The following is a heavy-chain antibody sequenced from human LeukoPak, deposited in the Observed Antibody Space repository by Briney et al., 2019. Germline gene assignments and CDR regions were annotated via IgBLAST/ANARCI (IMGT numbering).Heavy chain of an antibody. V-gene: IGHV4-31*03. Sequence: SQTLSLTCTVSGGSISSGGYYWSWIRQHPGKGLEWIGHIYYSGSTHYNPSLKSRVIISVDTSKNQFSLKLSSVTAADTAVYYCARYCGGDCSAWFDPWGQGTMVADSS. D-gene: IGHD2-21*02. CDR1: GGSISSGGYY. CDR2: IYYSGST. J-gene: IGHJ5*02. CDR3: ARYCGGDCSAWFDP.